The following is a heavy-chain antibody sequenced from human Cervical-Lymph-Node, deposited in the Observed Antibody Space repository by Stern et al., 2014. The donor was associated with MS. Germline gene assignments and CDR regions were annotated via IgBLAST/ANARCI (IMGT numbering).Heavy chain of an antibody. CDR2: ISDYNGNT. J-gene: IGHJ3*02. CDR3: ARGLLGSENAFDI. Sequence: QVQLVQSGAEVKKPGASVKVSCKVSGFTFTSYGISCGRQAPGQGLEWEGLISDYNGNTNYAKKLQGRVTMTTDTSTSTAYMELRSLRSDDTAVYYCARGLLGSENAFDIWGQGTMVTVSS. V-gene: IGHV1-18*01. D-gene: IGHD2-15*01. CDR1: GFTFTSYG.